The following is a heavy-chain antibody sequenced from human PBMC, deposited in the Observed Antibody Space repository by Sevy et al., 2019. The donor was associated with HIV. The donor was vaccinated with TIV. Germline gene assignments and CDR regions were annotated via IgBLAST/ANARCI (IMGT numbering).Heavy chain of an antibody. CDR3: AREREFPTLGYYYYGMDV. V-gene: IGHV3-33*01. J-gene: IGHJ6*02. Sequence: GGSLRLSCAASGFTFSSYGMHWVRQAPGRGVEWVAVIWYDGSNKYYADSVKGRFTISRDNSKNTLYLQMNSLRAEDTAVYYCAREREFPTLGYYYYGMDVWGQGTTVTVSS. CDR2: IWYDGSNK. D-gene: IGHD3-10*01. CDR1: GFTFSSYG.